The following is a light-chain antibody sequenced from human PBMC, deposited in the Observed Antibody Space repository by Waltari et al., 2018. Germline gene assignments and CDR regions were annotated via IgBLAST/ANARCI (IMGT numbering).Light chain of an antibody. V-gene: IGLV2-14*03. Sequence: SALTQPASVSGSPGQSISIYCTGTSSYVGGYKFVSWYQQHPGKAPQLMIYDVANRPSGVSNRFSGSKSGNTASLTISGLQAEDEADYYCSSYTSSSTRVFGTGTKVTVL. J-gene: IGLJ1*01. CDR3: SSYTSSSTRV. CDR1: SSYVGGYKF. CDR2: DVA.